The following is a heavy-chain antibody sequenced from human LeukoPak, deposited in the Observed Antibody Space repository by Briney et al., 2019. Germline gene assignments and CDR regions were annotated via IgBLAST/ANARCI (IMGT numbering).Heavy chain of an antibody. CDR1: GFTFNTYS. CDR2: ISVDSNYL. Sequence: GGSLRLSCAASGFTFNTYSMDWVRQTPGKGLEWISSISVDSNYLYYVDSLRGRFTVSRDNTKNSLYLQMNRLRAEDTAVYYCARVHCSGGGCYQRNDGLEIWGQGTVVTVSS. J-gene: IGHJ3*02. V-gene: IGHV3-21*01. D-gene: IGHD2-15*01. CDR3: ARVHCSGGGCYQRNDGLEI.